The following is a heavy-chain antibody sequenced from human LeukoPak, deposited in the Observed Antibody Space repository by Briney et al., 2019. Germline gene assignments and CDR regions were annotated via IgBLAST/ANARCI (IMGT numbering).Heavy chain of an antibody. D-gene: IGHD2-2*01. V-gene: IGHV3-7*03. CDR2: VNRDGSET. CDR3: ARGPNCGSDSCYYVH. J-gene: IGHJ4*02. CDR1: GFTLSNHW. Sequence: QAGGSLRLSCAASGFTLSNHWMTWVRQVPGRGPEWVANVNRDGSETYYLDSVKGRFTISKDNAKNSLYLQMNSLRAEDTAIYYCARGPNCGSDSCYYVHWGQGTLVTVSS.